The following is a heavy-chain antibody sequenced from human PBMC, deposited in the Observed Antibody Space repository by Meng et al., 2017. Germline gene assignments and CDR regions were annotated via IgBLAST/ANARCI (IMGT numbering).Heavy chain of an antibody. CDR2: ISSSSSYI. Sequence: GGSLRLSCAASGFTFSSYSMNWVRQAPGKGLEWVPSISSSSSYIYYADSVKGRFTISRDNAKNSLYLQMNSLRAEDTAVYYCARDNKVQQLVPDAFDIWGQGTMVTVSS. J-gene: IGHJ3*02. CDR1: GFTFSSYS. CDR3: ARDNKVQQLVPDAFDI. V-gene: IGHV3-21*01. D-gene: IGHD6-13*01.